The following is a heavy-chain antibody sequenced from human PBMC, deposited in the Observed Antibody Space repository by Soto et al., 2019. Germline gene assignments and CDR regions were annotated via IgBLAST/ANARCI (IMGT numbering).Heavy chain of an antibody. Sequence: GGSLRLSCAAPGLTVSSKSMNWVRQAPGKGLEWVSVIYSSGSTYHADSVKGRFTISRDNSKNTVYLQMNSLRAEDTAVYYCASPHGGSWGQGTKVTVSS. CDR3: ASPHGGS. CDR1: GLTVSSKS. V-gene: IGHV3-66*01. D-gene: IGHD2-15*01. CDR2: IYSSGST. J-gene: IGHJ3*01.